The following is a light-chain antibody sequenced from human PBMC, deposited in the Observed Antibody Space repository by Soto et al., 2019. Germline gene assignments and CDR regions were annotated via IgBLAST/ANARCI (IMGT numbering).Light chain of an antibody. CDR1: QGISTY. CDR3: QQLNSYLSIT. V-gene: IGKV1-9*01. J-gene: IGKJ5*01. CDR2: AAS. Sequence: DIQMTQSPSSLSASVGDRFTITCLASQGISTYLNWYQQKPGKAPKLLIYAASTLQSGVPSRFSGSGSGTDFTLTISSLQPEDFATYYCQQLNSYLSITFGQGTRLEIK.